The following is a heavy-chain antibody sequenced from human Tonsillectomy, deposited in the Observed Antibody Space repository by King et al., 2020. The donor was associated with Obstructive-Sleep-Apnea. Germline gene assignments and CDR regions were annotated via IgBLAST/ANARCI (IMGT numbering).Heavy chain of an antibody. D-gene: IGHD3-22*01. CDR3: TRYYFDSSGFGGMTV. V-gene: IGHV3-33*01. CDR2: IWDDGSNT. J-gene: IGHJ6*02. Sequence: VQLVESGGGVVQPGRSLRLSCAASGFTFNIYGMHWVRQAPGKGLEWVAVIWDDGSNTYYADSVKGRFSVSRDNSKKMLYLQMNSLRAEDTAVYYCTRYYFDSSGFGGMTVWGQGTTVTVPS. CDR1: GFTFNIYG.